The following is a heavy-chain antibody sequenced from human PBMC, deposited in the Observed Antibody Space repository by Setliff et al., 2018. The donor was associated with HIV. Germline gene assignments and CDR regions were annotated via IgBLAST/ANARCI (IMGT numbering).Heavy chain of an antibody. J-gene: IGHJ1*01. CDR1: GGSFGAYY. D-gene: IGHD1-1*01. CDR3: ARETSVTPVGLDH. V-gene: IGHV4-34*01. CDR2: INRSGNT. Sequence: PSETLSLTCAVYGGSFGAYYWTWIRQPPGKGLEWIGEINRSGNTKYNPSLKSRVTISIDTSKKQFSLKLNSVTAADTAVYYCARETSVTPVGLDHWGQGTLVTVS.